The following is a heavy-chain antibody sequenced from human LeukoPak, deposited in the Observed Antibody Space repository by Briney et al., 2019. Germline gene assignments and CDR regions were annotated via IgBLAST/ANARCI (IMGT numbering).Heavy chain of an antibody. CDR1: GGTFSSYA. CDR2: IIPILGIA. J-gene: IGHJ4*02. CDR3: ARGGYYDSSGYYPIFDY. D-gene: IGHD3-22*01. V-gene: IGHV1-69*04. Sequence: SVKVSCKASGGTFSSYAISWVRQAPGQGLEWMGRIIPILGIANYAQKFQGRVTITADKSTSTAYMELSSLRSEDTAVYYCARGGYYDSSGYYPIFDYWGQGTLVTVSS.